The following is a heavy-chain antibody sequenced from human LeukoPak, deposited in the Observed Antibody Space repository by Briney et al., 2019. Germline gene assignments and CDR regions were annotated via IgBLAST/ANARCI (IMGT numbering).Heavy chain of an antibody. Sequence: GASVKVSCKASGYTFTSYGISWVRQAPGQGLEWMGWISAYNGNTNYAQKLQGRVTMTTDTSTSTAYMELRSLRSDDTAVYYCASSRGYCSSTSCYPGDYWGQGTLVTVSS. J-gene: IGHJ4*02. CDR2: ISAYNGNT. D-gene: IGHD2-2*01. CDR1: GYTFTSYG. CDR3: ASSRGYCSSTSCYPGDY. V-gene: IGHV1-18*01.